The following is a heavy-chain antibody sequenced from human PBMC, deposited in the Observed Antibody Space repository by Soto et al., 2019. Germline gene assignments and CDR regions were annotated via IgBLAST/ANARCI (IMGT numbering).Heavy chain of an antibody. D-gene: IGHD3-16*01. CDR1: GGTFSSHS. Sequence: SLKVSCKSSGGTFSSHSISWGRRAPGQGLEWMGGIIPFFKATNYAQKFQGRVTITADDSTSTAYMDLYSLRSEDTAVYYCARDVPLNYYDGTFSYYAMDVWGQGTTVTVSS. CDR2: IIPFFKAT. V-gene: IGHV1-69*13. J-gene: IGHJ6*02. CDR3: ARDVPLNYYDGTFSYYAMDV.